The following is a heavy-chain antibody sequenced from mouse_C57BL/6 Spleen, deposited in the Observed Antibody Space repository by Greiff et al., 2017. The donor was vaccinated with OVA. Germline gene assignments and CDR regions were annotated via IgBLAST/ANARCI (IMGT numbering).Heavy chain of an antibody. CDR1: GYTFTSYW. Sequence: VQLQQSGTVLARPGASVKMSCKTSGYTFTSYWMHWVKQRPGQGLEWLGALSPGNSDTSYNQKFKGKAKLTAVTSASTAYMELSSLTNEDSAVDYCTRDTVVEEAWFAYWGQGTLVTVSA. V-gene: IGHV1-5*01. D-gene: IGHD1-1*01. CDR3: TRDTVVEEAWFAY. CDR2: LSPGNSDT. J-gene: IGHJ3*01.